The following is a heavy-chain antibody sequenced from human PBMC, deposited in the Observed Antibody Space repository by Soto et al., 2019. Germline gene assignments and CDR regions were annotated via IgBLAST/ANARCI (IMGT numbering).Heavy chain of an antibody. Sequence: QVQLVQSGAEVKKPGASVKVSCKASGYTFTHYAMHWVRQAPGQRHEWMGWINAGNGNTKYSQQFQGRVTITRDTSASTAYMELSSLRSEDTAVYYCARSSGYYYLEYWGQGTLVTVSS. CDR2: INAGNGNT. J-gene: IGHJ4*02. V-gene: IGHV1-3*01. CDR3: ARSSGYYYLEY. D-gene: IGHD3-22*01. CDR1: GYTFTHYA.